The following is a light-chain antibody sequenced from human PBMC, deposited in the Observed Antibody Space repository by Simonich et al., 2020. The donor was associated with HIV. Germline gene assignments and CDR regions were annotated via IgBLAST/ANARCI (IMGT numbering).Light chain of an antibody. V-gene: IGKV4-1*01. CDR3: QQYYSTPRT. Sequence: DIVMTQSPDSLAVSLGERATIYCKSSQSVFYSSNNNNYLTWSQKKPGQPPKLLIYWASTRVSGVPYRNSGSGSGTEFTLTISSLQAEDGAVYYCQQYYSTPRTFGQGTKVEIK. CDR2: WAS. CDR1: QSVFYSSNNNNY. J-gene: IGKJ1*01.